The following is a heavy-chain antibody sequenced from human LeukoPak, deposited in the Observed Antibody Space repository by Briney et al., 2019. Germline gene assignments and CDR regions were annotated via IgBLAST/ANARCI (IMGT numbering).Heavy chain of an antibody. Sequence: PSETLSLTCVVSGFSISSGYYWGWIRQPPGKGLEWIGNIHPSGTTFHNSSLNSRVTMSIDTSKNQFSLKLSSVTAADTAVYYCAREAERRVVNWGQGTLVTVSS. CDR2: IHPSGTT. CDR1: GFSISSGYY. V-gene: IGHV4-38-2*02. CDR3: AREAERRVVN. J-gene: IGHJ4*02. D-gene: IGHD1-1*01.